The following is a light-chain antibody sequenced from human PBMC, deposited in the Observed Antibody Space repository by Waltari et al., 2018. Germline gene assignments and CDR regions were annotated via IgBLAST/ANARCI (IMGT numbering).Light chain of an antibody. Sequence: DIVMTQSPLSLSVTPGDPASIPCRSGQSVLYSEEYNYLDWYQQIPGQSPQLLIYLGSNRASGVPERFSGSGSGTDFTLEITRVEAEDVAVYYCMQALQTPWTFGQGTRLEIK. CDR2: LGS. V-gene: IGKV2-28*01. CDR1: QSVLYSEEYNY. J-gene: IGKJ1*01. CDR3: MQALQTPWT.